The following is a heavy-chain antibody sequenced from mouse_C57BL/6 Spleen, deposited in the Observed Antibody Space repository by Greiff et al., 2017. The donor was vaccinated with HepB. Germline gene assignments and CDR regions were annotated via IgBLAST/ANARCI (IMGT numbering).Heavy chain of an antibody. J-gene: IGHJ3*01. V-gene: IGHV1-69*01. Sequence: QVQLQQPGAELVMPGASVKLSCKASGYTFTSYWMHWVKQRPGQGLEWIGEIDPSDSYTNYNQKFKGKSTLTVDKSSSTAYMQLRSLTSEDSAVYYCARGGNRTQGFAYWGQGTLVTVSA. CDR1: GYTFTSYW. CDR2: IDPSDSYT. CDR3: ARGGNRTQGFAY.